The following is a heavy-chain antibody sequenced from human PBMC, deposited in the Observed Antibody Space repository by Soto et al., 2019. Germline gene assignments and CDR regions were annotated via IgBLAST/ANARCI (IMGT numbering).Heavy chain of an antibody. CDR3: ASPYTSSFAFDI. CDR2: TIPIFGTP. D-gene: IGHD6-6*01. J-gene: IGHJ3*02. Sequence: QVQLVQSGAEVKKPGSSVKVSYKASGGTLSIYGSSWVRQAPGQGLEWMGGTIPIFGTPNYAQKFQGRVTITADKSTSTAYMELSSLRSEDTAVYYCASPYTSSFAFDIWGQGTVVTVSS. V-gene: IGHV1-69*06. CDR1: GGTLSIYG.